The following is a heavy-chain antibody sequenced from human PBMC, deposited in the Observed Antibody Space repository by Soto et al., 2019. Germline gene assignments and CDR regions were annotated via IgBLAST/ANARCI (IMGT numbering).Heavy chain of an antibody. J-gene: IGHJ6*02. CDR1: GFTFSSYA. CDR2: ISGSGGST. D-gene: IGHD6-13*01. CDR3: AKDLGPAAVFYYYGMDV. Sequence: GGSLRLSCAASGFTFSSYAMSWVRQAPGKGLEWVSAISGSGGSTYYADSVKGRFTISRDNSKNTLYLQMNSLRAEDTAVYYCAKDLGPAAVFYYYGMDVWGQGTTVTVSS. V-gene: IGHV3-23*01.